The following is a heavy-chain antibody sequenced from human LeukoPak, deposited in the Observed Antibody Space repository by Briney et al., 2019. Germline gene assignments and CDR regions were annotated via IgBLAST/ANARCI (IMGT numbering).Heavy chain of an antibody. V-gene: IGHV3-53*01. CDR2: IYIDATT. CDR1: GFGVSSNY. D-gene: IGHD4-17*01. J-gene: IGHJ4*02. Sequence: GGSLRLSCAASGFGVSSNYMSWVCQAPGKGLEWVSVIYIDATTHYADSVRGRFTISRDNSKNTLSLQMNSLGAEDTAIYYCARDDDYGDCLDYWGQGTLVTVSS. CDR3: ARDDDYGDCLDY.